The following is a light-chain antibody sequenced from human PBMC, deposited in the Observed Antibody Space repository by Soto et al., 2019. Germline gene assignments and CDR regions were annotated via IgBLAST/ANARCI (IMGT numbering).Light chain of an antibody. CDR3: SSYTGTNNLL. V-gene: IGLV2-8*01. Sequence: QSALTQPPSASGSPGQSVTISCTGTSYDVLGYDFVSWYQHHPGKAPKLMIYEVTKRPSGVPDRFSGSKSGNTASLTVSGLQAEDEADYYCSSYTGTNNLLFGGGTKLTVL. J-gene: IGLJ3*02. CDR2: EVT. CDR1: SYDVLGYDF.